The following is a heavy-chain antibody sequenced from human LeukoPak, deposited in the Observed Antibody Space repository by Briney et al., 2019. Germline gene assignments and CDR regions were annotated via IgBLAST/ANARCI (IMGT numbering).Heavy chain of an antibody. V-gene: IGHV1-2*02. D-gene: IGHD2-15*01. J-gene: IGHJ4*02. CDR3: ARDGPAQVVDFDY. CDR2: IYPNNGAT. CDR1: GYTFSGTGWY. Sequence: ASVKVSCKASGYTFSGTGWYLYWLRQAPGQGLECMGWIYPNNGATAYAQKFQGRVAMTRDTSITTAYMELSRLRPDDTAVYYCARDGPAQVVDFDYRGQGTLVTVSS.